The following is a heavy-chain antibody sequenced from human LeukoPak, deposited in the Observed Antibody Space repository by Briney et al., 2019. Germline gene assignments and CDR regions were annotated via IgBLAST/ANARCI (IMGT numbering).Heavy chain of an antibody. V-gene: IGHV4-39*01. CDR1: GGSISSSTYY. D-gene: IGHD4-23*01. CDR3: ARHIITAVVTYFDY. CDR2: IYYSGST. J-gene: IGHJ4*02. Sequence: SETLSLTCTVSGGSISSSTYYWGWIRQPPGKGLEWIGSIYYSGSTYYNPSLKSRVTISADTSKNQFSLKLSSVTAADTAVYYCARHIITAVVTYFDYWGQGTLVTVSS.